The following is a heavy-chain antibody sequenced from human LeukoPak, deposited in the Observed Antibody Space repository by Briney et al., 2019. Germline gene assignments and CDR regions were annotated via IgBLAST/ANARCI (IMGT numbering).Heavy chain of an antibody. V-gene: IGHV1-18*01. Sequence: ASVKVSCKASGYTFNSYGISWVRQAPGQGLEWMGWISVYNGNTHYAQNLQGRVTMTTDTSTSTAHMELRSLRTDDTAVYYCARDWCSATSCYGGNYFDPWGQGTPVTVSS. CDR2: ISVYNGNT. J-gene: IGHJ5*02. CDR1: GYTFNSYG. CDR3: ARDWCSATSCYGGNYFDP. D-gene: IGHD2-2*01.